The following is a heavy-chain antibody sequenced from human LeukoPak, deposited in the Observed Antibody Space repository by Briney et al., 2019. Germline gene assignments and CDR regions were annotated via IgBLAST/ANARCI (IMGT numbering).Heavy chain of an antibody. CDR1: GGSISNYY. CDR3: ARGHASTWYPDF. Sequence: TSETLSLTCTVSGGSISNYYWSWIRQPPGKGLEWVGYIYYSGSTRYNPSLNSRVTISLDTSKNQFSLNLSSVTAADTAVYYCARGHASTWYPDFWGQGILVTVSS. CDR2: IYYSGST. V-gene: IGHV4-59*08. D-gene: IGHD6-13*01. J-gene: IGHJ4*02.